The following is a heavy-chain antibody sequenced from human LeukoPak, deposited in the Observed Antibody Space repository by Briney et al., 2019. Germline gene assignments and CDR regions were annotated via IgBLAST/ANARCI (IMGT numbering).Heavy chain of an antibody. J-gene: IGHJ4*02. CDR3: AKDTDSGSYASFDY. CDR1: GFTFSSYG. Sequence: PGGSLRLSCAASGFTFSSYGMHWVRQAPGKGLEWVAVISYDGSNKYYADSVKGRFTISRDNSKNTLYLQMNSLRAEDTAVYYCAKDTDSGSYASFDYWGQGTLVTVSS. D-gene: IGHD1-26*01. CDR2: ISYDGSNK. V-gene: IGHV3-30*18.